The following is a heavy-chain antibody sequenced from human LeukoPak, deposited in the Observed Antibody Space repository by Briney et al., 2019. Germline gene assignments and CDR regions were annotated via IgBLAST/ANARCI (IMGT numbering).Heavy chain of an antibody. CDR1: GFTLSSYT. CDR2: ISSSSSYI. D-gene: IGHD6-13*01. Sequence: GGSLRLSCATSGFTLSSYTMNWVRQAPGKGLEWVSAISSSSSYIYYADSVKGRFTISRDNAKNSLYLQMNSLRAEDTSVYYYARAGSGYSSPIDYWGQGTLVTVSS. J-gene: IGHJ4*02. CDR3: ARAGSGYSSPIDY. V-gene: IGHV3-21*01.